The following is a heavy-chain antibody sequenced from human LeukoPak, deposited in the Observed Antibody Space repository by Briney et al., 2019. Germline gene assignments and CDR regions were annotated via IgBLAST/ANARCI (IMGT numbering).Heavy chain of an antibody. Sequence: PSETLSLTRTVSLGSLSSGVHYSSWTRQHPGKCLEWLGYHYYSGITYYHPSLKSRVPISVDTSKNEFSLKLSSVSAADTGVYYCARDRGYCSGGSCYSPGYFDYWGQGTLVTVSS. D-gene: IGHD2-15*01. J-gene: IGHJ4*02. CDR2: HYYSGIT. CDR1: LGSLSSGVHY. V-gene: IGHV4-31*03. CDR3: ARDRGYCSGGSCYSPGYFDY.